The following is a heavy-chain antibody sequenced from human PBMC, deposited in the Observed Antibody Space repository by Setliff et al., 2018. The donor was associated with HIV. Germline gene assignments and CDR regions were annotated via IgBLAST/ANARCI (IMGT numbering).Heavy chain of an antibody. D-gene: IGHD6-19*01. CDR1: GFTFSGAE. J-gene: IGHJ5*02. V-gene: IGHV3-73*01. CDR2: IRSKADKYAT. Sequence: GGSLRLSCAASGFTFSGAEIHWVRQAAGKGLEWVGRIRSKADKYATEYGASAKGRFIISRDDSKKTAYLQMSSLKTEDTAMYYCLLPCTSGWHNWLDPWGQGTLVTVSS. CDR3: LLPCTSGWHNWLDP.